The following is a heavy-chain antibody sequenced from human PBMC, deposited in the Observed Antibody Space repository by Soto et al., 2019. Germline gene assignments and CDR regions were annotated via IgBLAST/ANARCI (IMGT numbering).Heavy chain of an antibody. CDR1: GYTVTSYA. J-gene: IGHJ4*02. Sequence: QVQLVQSGAEEKKPGASVKVSCKASGYTVTSYAMHWVRQAPGQRLEWMGWINAGNGNTKYSQKFQGRVTITRDTYASTAYMELSSLRSEATAVYYCARSIVVVTALDYWVQGTLVTFSS. CDR3: ARSIVVVTALDY. CDR2: INAGNGNT. D-gene: IGHD2-21*02. V-gene: IGHV1-3*05.